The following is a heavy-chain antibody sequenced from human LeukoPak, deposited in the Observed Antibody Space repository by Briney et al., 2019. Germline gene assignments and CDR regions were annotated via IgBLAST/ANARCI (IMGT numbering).Heavy chain of an antibody. V-gene: IGHV3-30-3*01. CDR2: ISYDGSNN. J-gene: IGHJ4*02. Sequence: GGSLRLSCAASGFIFSIYVMHWLRQAPDKGLEWVAVISYDGSNNYYAGSVKGRFTISRDNSKNSLYLQMNSLRAEDTVVYYCVRGSDMVRGSDYWGQGTLVTVSS. D-gene: IGHD3-10*01. CDR3: VRGSDMVRGSDY. CDR1: GFIFSIYV.